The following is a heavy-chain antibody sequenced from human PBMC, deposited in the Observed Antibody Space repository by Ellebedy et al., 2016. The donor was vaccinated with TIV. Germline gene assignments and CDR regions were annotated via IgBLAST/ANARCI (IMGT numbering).Heavy chain of an antibody. Sequence: GGSLRLXXAASGFTVNSIYMRWVRQPPGKGLECVSVIYSGGTTYYADSVKGRFTLSRDNSKNTVFLEMNSLRAEDTGVYYCARDLTTARGVIEYWGQGALVTVSS. D-gene: IGHD3-10*01. CDR2: IYSGGTT. CDR1: GFTVNSIY. V-gene: IGHV3-53*01. CDR3: ARDLTTARGVIEY. J-gene: IGHJ4*02.